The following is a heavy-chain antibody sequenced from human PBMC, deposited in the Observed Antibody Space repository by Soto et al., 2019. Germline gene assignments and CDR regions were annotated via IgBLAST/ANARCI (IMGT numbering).Heavy chain of an antibody. V-gene: IGHV3-23*01. J-gene: IGHJ6*02. CDR1: GFTFSSYA. CDR3: AKGGGGSPGNYGLDV. D-gene: IGHD2-15*01. CDR2: ISGSGGST. Sequence: GGSLRLSCAASGFTFSSYAMSWVRQAPGKGLEWVSAISGSGGSTYYADSVKGRFTISRDNSKNTLYLQMNSLRVEDTAVYYCAKGGGGSPGNYGLDVWGQGTTVTV.